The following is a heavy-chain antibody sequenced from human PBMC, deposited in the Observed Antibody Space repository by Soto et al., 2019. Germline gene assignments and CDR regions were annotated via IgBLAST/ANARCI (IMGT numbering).Heavy chain of an antibody. J-gene: IGHJ4*02. V-gene: IGHV6-1*01. CDR2: TYYRSKWYN. D-gene: IGHD5-12*01. Sequence: PSQTLSLICDISGEGVSSTSAAWNWIRQSPSRGLEWLGRTYYRSKWYNDYAVSVKSRITINPDTSKNQFSLQLNSVTPEDTALYYCARGSGHDRSFDYWGQGTLVTVSS. CDR1: GEGVSSTSAA. CDR3: ARGSGHDRSFDY.